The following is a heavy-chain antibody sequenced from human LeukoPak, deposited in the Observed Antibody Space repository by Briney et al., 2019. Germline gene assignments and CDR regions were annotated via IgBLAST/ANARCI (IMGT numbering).Heavy chain of an antibody. J-gene: IGHJ3*02. Sequence: SETLSLTCTVSGYSISSGYYWGWIRQPPGKGLEWIGSIYHSGSTYYNPSLKSRVTISVDTSKNQFSLKLSSVTAADTAVYSCVRHVARAFDIWGQGTKVTVSS. CDR1: GYSISSGYY. V-gene: IGHV4-38-2*02. CDR2: IYHSGST. CDR3: VRHVARAFDI.